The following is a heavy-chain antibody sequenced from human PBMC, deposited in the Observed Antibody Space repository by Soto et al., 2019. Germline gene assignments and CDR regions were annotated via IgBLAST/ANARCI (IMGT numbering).Heavy chain of an antibody. CDR1: GYSFTTYT. Sequence: ASVKVSCKASGYSFTTYTMHWVRQAPGQRLEWMGWINPGNGNTKYSQKFQGRVTISRDTSASTAYMELSSLRSEDTAVYFCARDRARITIFGVVYYFDYWGQGTLVTVSS. CDR2: INPGNGNT. CDR3: ARDRARITIFGVVYYFDY. D-gene: IGHD3-3*01. V-gene: IGHV1-3*01. J-gene: IGHJ4*01.